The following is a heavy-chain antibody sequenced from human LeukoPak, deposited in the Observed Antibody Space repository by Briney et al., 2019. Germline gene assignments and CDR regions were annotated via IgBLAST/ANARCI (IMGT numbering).Heavy chain of an antibody. CDR2: ISGSNGNT. V-gene: IGHV1-18*04. CDR3: ARDRDRMVQGVTALFDY. Sequence: GASVKVSCKTSGYTFTTYGISWVRQAPGQGREWMGWISGSNGNTKYAQKVQGRVTMTTDTSTTTAYMEVWSLRSDDTAVYYCARDRDRMVQGVTALFDYWGQGTLVTVSS. D-gene: IGHD3-10*01. J-gene: IGHJ4*02. CDR1: GYTFTTYG.